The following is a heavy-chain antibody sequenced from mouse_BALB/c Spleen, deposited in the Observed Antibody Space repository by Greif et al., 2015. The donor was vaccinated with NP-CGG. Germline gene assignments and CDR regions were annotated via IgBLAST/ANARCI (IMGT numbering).Heavy chain of an antibody. CDR3: ARDPYGNYLYYAMDY. V-gene: IGHV3-6*02. CDR1: GYSITSGYY. CDR2: ISYDGSN. D-gene: IGHD2-1*01. Sequence: VQLQQSGPGLVKPSQSLSLTCSVTGYSITSGYYWNWIRQFPGNKQEWMGYISYDGSNNYNPSLKNRISITRDTSKNXFFLKLNSVTTEDTATYYCARDPYGNYLYYAMDYWGQGTSVTVSS. J-gene: IGHJ4*01.